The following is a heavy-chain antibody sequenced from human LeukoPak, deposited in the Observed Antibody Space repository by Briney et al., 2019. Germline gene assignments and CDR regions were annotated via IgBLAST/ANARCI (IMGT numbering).Heavy chain of an antibody. CDR2: INHSGST. J-gene: IGHJ5*02. Sequence: SETLSLTCAVYGGSFSGYYWSWIRQPPGKGLEWIGEINHSGSTNYNASLRSRVTISVDTSKNQFSLRLSPVTAADTAVYYCAPRGDIEHSYGYGKWFDPWGQGTRVTVSS. CDR1: GGSFSGYY. D-gene: IGHD5-18*01. V-gene: IGHV4-34*01. CDR3: APRGDIEHSYGYGKWFDP.